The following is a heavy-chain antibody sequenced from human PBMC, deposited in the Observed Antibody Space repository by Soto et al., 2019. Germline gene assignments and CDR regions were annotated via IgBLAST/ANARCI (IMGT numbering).Heavy chain of an antibody. CDR1: GDSISSSSYY. D-gene: IGHD3-9*01. Sequence: PLETLSLTCIVSGDSISSSSYYWVWIRQPPGKGLEWIGSIYYSGTTYYNPSLESRVTISIDTSKNQFSLKVSSLTAADTAVYYCAKTGPYDILTYWYFDLWGRGTLVTVSS. J-gene: IGHJ2*01. V-gene: IGHV4-39*01. CDR3: AKTGPYDILTYWYFDL. CDR2: IYYSGTT.